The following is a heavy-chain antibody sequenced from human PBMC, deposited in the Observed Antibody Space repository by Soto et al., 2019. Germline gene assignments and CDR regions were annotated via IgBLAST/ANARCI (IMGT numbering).Heavy chain of an antibody. D-gene: IGHD3-16*01. CDR1: GGSISSGGYY. Sequence: TLSLTCTVSGGSISSGGYYWSWILQHPGKGLEWIGYIYYSGSTYYNPSLKSRVTISVDTSKNQFSLKLSSVTAADTAVYYCARARVMQVSGMDVWGDVTPVPVSP. J-gene: IGHJ6*04. V-gene: IGHV4-31*03. CDR3: ARARVMQVSGMDV. CDR2: IYYSGST.